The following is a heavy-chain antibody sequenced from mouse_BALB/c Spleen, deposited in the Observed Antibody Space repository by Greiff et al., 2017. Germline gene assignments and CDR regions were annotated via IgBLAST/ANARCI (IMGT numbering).Heavy chain of an antibody. CDR2: IYPYNGGT. Sequence: EVQLQQSGPELVKPGASVKISCKASGYTFTDYNMHWVKQSHGKSLEWIGYIYPYNGGTSYNQKFKGKATLTVDKSSSTAYMQLKSLTSEDSAVYYCARERRAQDYYAMDYWGQGTSVTVSS. J-gene: IGHJ4*01. V-gene: IGHV1S29*02. CDR3: ARERRAQDYYAMDY. CDR1: GYTFTDYN. D-gene: IGHD2-12*01.